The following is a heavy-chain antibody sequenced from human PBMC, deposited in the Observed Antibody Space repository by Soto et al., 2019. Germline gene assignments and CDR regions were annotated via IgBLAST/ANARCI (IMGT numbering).Heavy chain of an antibody. CDR3: AKGGGYCSGGSCYTYYYYGMDV. CDR1: GFTFSSYG. D-gene: IGHD2-15*01. CDR2: ISYDGSNK. V-gene: IGHV3-30*18. J-gene: IGHJ6*02. Sequence: GGSLRLSCAASGFTFSSYGMHWVRQAPGKGLEWVAVISYDGSNKYYADSVKGRFTISRDNSKNTLYLQMNSLRAEDTAVYYCAKGGGYCSGGSCYTYYYYGMDVWGQGTTVTVSS.